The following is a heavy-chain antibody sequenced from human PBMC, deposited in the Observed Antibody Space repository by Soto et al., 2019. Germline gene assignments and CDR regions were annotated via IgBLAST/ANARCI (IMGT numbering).Heavy chain of an antibody. D-gene: IGHD5-12*01. J-gene: IGHJ3*02. CDR2: IFYSGST. V-gene: IGHV4-59*01. CDR1: GGSISSLY. Sequence: SETLSLTCTVSGGSISSLYWNWIRQPPGKGLEWIGSIFYSGSTTYNPSLKSRVTISVGTSKNQFSLKLTSVTAADTAAYYCARVEEYSGYGNAFDIWGQGTMVTVS. CDR3: ARVEEYSGYGNAFDI.